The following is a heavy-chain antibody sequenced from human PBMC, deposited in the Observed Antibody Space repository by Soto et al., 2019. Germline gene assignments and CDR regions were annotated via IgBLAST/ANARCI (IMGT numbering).Heavy chain of an antibody. CDR1: GYTFTSYY. CDR2: INPSGGST. CDR3: AREPKFVAVAGAKYGMDV. V-gene: IGHV1-46*01. D-gene: IGHD6-19*01. Sequence: ASVKVSCKASGYTFTSYYMHWVRQAPGQGLEWMGIINPSGGSTSYAQKFQGRVTMTRDTSTSTVYMELSSLRSEDTAVYYCAREPKFVAVAGAKYGMDVWGQGTTVTVS. J-gene: IGHJ6*02.